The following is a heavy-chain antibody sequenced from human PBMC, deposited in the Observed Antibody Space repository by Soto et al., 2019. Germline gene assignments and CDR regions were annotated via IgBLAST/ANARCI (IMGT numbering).Heavy chain of an antibody. Sequence: QVQLVQSGAEVKKPGSSVKVSCEASGGTFSSYAISWVRQAPGQGLEWMGGIIPIFGTANYAQKFQGRVTITADESTSTAYMELSSLRSEDTAVYYCARWASAAMAPKYGMDVWGQGTTVTVSS. CDR1: GGTFSSYA. V-gene: IGHV1-69*12. J-gene: IGHJ6*02. CDR2: IIPIFGTA. CDR3: ARWASAAMAPKYGMDV. D-gene: IGHD5-18*01.